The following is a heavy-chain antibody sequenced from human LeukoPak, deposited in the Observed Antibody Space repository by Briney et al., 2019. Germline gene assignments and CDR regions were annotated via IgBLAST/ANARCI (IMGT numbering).Heavy chain of an antibody. Sequence: ASVNVSCKASGYTFTGYYMHWVRQAPGQGLEWMGWINPNSGSTNYAQKFQGRVTMTRDTSISTAYMELSRLRSDDTAVYYCARDLTPLYDSSGYYFDFDYWGQGTLVTVSS. CDR2: INPNSGST. V-gene: IGHV1-2*02. CDR1: GYTFTGYY. D-gene: IGHD3-22*01. J-gene: IGHJ4*02. CDR3: ARDLTPLYDSSGYYFDFDY.